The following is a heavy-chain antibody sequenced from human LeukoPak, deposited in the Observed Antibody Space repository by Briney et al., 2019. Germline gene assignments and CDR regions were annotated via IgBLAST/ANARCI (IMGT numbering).Heavy chain of an antibody. Sequence: ASVKVSCKASGYTFTSYYMHWVRQAPGQGLEWMGIINPSGGSTSYAQKFQGRVTMTRDTSTSTVYMELSSLRSEDTAVYYCAKDPKRWLQLISRDYFDYWGQGTLVTVSS. D-gene: IGHD5-24*01. J-gene: IGHJ4*02. CDR3: AKDPKRWLQLISRDYFDY. CDR1: GYTFTSYY. CDR2: INPSGGST. V-gene: IGHV1-46*01.